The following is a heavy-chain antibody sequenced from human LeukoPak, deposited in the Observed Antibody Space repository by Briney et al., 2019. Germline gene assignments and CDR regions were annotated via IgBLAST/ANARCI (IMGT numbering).Heavy chain of an antibody. CDR2: INPSDGST. V-gene: IGHV1-46*01. Sequence: ASVKVSCKASGYTFTSYYMHWVRQAPGQGLEWLGIINPSDGSTNYAQKFQGRVTMTRDMSTSTVYMELSSLRSEDTAVYYCARRMYSSSYFDYWGQGTLVTVSS. J-gene: IGHJ4*02. CDR1: GYTFTSYY. CDR3: ARRMYSSSYFDY. D-gene: IGHD6-6*01.